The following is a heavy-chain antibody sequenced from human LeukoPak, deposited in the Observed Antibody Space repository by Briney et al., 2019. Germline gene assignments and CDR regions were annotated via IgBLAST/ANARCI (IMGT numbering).Heavy chain of an antibody. V-gene: IGHV4-59*01. D-gene: IGHD5-24*01. CDR2: IYISGDT. Sequence: PSETLSLTCTVSGDSIGSSYWSWIRLPPGKGLEWIGYIYISGDTAYNPSLRGRVTISLDTSRNQFSLKLRSVTAADTAVCYCVKYAGRDGYNFRERGQGTLVTVSS. J-gene: IGHJ4*02. CDR1: GDSIGSSY. CDR3: VKYAGRDGYNFRE.